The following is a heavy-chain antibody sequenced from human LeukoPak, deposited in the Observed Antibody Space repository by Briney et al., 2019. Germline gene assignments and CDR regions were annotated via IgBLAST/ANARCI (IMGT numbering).Heavy chain of an antibody. CDR1: GFTFSSYA. V-gene: IGHV3-23*01. J-gene: IGHJ6*04. CDR2: ISGSGGST. CDR3: ARDYIDYYNYYGMDV. Sequence: GGSLRLSCAASGFTFSSYAMSWVRQAPGKGLEWVSAISGSGGSTYYADSVKGRFTISRDNSKNTLYLQMNSLRVEDTAIYYCARDYIDYYNYYGMDVWGKGATVTVSS.